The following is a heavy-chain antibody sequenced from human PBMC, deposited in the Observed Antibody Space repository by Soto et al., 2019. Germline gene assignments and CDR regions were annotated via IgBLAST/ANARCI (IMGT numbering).Heavy chain of an antibody. V-gene: IGHV5-10-1*01. D-gene: IGHD6-6*01. CDR2: IDPSDSDT. Sequence: PVESLNISFNGSGYILTSYCISWVLQMPLKVLEWRGRIDPSDSDTNYSPAFQGHFTISADKSISTASLQWSSLKASDTAMYHCARLSDSSSDYYYYSGMDVWGQGTTVTDSS. J-gene: IGHJ6*01. CDR1: GYILTSYC. CDR3: ARLSDSSSDYYYYSGMDV.